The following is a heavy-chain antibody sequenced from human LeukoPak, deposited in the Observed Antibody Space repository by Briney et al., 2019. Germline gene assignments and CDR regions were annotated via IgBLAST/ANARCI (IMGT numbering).Heavy chain of an antibody. CDR1: GFTFSSYS. CDR2: ISGSSSYI. D-gene: IGHD6-6*01. J-gene: IGHJ4*02. Sequence: GGSLRLSCAASGFTFSSYSMNWVRQAPGKGLEWVSSISGSSSYIYYADSMKGRFTISRHNAKNSLYLQMNNLSAEDTAIYYCARADSNIAARRIGFDSWGQGTLVTVSS. CDR3: ARADSNIAARRIGFDS. V-gene: IGHV3-21*06.